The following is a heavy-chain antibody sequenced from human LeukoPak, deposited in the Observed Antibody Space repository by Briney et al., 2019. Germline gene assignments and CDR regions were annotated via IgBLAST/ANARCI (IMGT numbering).Heavy chain of an antibody. CDR2: ISDSPGIT. CDR3: ARRAPSHDFDD. CDR1: GFTFSNFA. Sequence: GGSLRLSCAASGFTFSNFAMNWVRQAPGKGLEWVSIISDSPGITYYADSVKGRFTISRDNAKNSLYLQMNSLRVEDTALYYCARRAPSHDFDDWGQGTLVTVSS. J-gene: IGHJ4*02. V-gene: IGHV3-23*01.